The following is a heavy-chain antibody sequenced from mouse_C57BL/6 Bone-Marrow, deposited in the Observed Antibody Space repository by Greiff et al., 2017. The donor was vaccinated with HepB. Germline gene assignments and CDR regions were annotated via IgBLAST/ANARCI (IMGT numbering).Heavy chain of an antibody. D-gene: IGHD3-1*01. J-gene: IGHJ4*01. CDR1: GFSLTSYG. CDR2: IWRGGST. CDR3: AKNLGSSNFYAMDY. Sequence: QVQLQESGPGLVQTSQRLSITCTVSGFSLTSYGVHWVRQSPGKGLEWLGVIWRGGSTDYNAAFMSRLSITKDNSKSQVFFKMNSLQADDTAIYYCAKNLGSSNFYAMDYWGQGTSVTVSS. V-gene: IGHV2-5*01.